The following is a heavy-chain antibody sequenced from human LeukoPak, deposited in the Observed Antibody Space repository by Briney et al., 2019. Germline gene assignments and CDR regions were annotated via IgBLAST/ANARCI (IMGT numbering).Heavy chain of an antibody. CDR2: ISSRSTTI. Sequence: GGSLRLSCTASGFDFSNSFMSWIRQAPGKGLEWISYISSRSTTIYYADSVKGRFTISRDNGNNTVYLQMNNLRVDDTAVFYCGKGSLAVPATPLDFWGQGTLVTVSS. CDR1: GFDFSNSF. D-gene: IGHD2-15*01. J-gene: IGHJ4*02. V-gene: IGHV3-11*01. CDR3: GKGSLAVPATPLDF.